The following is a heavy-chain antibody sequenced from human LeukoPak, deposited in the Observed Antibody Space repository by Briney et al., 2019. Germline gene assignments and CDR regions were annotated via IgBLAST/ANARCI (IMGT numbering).Heavy chain of an antibody. V-gene: IGHV4-4*07. Sequence: SETLSLTCTVSGASISTYYWCWIRQPAGEGLEWIGHIYTSGSTDYNPSLKSRVTISVDKSKNQLSLTLSSVTAADTAVYYCAREVVPGVISTVRFDPWGQGTLVTVSS. CDR3: AREVVPGVISTVRFDP. D-gene: IGHD2-2*01. CDR2: IYTSGST. CDR1: GASISTYY. J-gene: IGHJ5*02.